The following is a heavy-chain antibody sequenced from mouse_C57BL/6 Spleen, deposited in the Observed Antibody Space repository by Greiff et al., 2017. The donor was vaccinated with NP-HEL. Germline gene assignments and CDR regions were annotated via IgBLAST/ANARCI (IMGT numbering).Heavy chain of an antibody. J-gene: IGHJ4*01. V-gene: IGHV1-82*01. D-gene: IGHD1-1*01. CDR3: EEGDGSRYDYAMDY. Sequence: QVQLQQSGPELVKPGASVKISCKASGYAFSSSWMNWVKQRPGKGLEWIGRIYPGDGDTNYNGKFKGKATLTADNSSSTAYMQLSSLTSEDSTVYFCEEGDGSRYDYAMDYWGQGTSVTVSS. CDR2: IYPGDGDT. CDR1: GYAFSSSW.